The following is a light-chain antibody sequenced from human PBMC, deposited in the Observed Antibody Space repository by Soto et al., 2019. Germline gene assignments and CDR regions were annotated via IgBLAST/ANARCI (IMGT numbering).Light chain of an antibody. V-gene: IGLV2-14*01. CDR3: GSHRASSTLWV. CDR2: DVT. J-gene: IGLJ3*02. Sequence: QSVLTQPASVSGSPGQSITISCTGTSSDIGAFNYVSWYQQQPGKAPKVMIYDVTSRPSGVSNRFSGSKSGXTASXTISGLQAEDEADYYCGSHRASSTLWVFGGGTKLTVL. CDR1: SSDIGAFNY.